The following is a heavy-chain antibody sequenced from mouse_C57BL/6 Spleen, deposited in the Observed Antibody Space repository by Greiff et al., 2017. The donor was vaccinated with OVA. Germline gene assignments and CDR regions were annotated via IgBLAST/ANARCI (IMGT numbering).Heavy chain of an antibody. CDR1: GYAFSNYW. CDR3: AYGNAWFAY. Sequence: QVQLQQSGPELVKPGASVKISCKASGYAFSNYWMNWVKQRPGKGLEWIGRIYPGDGGTNYNGKFKGKATLTADKSSSTAYMQLISLASEDAAVYFCAYGNAWFAYWGQGTLVTVAA. CDR2: IYPGDGGT. D-gene: IGHD2-1*01. J-gene: IGHJ3*01. V-gene: IGHV1-82*01.